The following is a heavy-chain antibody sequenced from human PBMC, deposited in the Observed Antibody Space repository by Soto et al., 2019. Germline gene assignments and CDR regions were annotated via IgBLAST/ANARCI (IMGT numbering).Heavy chain of an antibody. Sequence: QVQLVESGGGVVQPGRSLRLSCADSGFIFSKYGMHWVRQAPGKGLEWVAFISSDGSNKNYADYVKGRFTISRDNSKNTLYLQMNSLGAEDTAVYYCARDHGGGNLYGDSGYWGQGTLVTVSS. J-gene: IGHJ4*02. CDR3: ARDHGGGNLYGDSGY. CDR1: GFIFSKYG. D-gene: IGHD4-17*01. V-gene: IGHV3-30*03. CDR2: ISSDGSNK.